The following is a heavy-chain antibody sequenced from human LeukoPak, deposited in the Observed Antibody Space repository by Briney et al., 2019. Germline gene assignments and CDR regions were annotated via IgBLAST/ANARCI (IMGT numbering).Heavy chain of an antibody. V-gene: IGHV4-34*01. CDR1: GGSFSGYY. CDR3: ARGGNQMLYSWRNWFDP. D-gene: IGHD2-2*02. Sequence: SETLSLTCAVYGGSFSGYYLSWIRQPPGKGLEWISEINHSGSTNYNPSLKSRVTISVDTSKNQFSLKLSSVTAADTAVYYCARGGNQMLYSWRNWFDPWGQGTLVTVSS. J-gene: IGHJ5*02. CDR2: INHSGST.